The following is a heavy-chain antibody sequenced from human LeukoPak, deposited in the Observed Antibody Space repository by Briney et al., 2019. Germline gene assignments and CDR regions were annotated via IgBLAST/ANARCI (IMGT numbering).Heavy chain of an antibody. J-gene: IGHJ4*02. CDR2: ISGSGSST. CDR3: AKAPLYYYDSSGYTDY. Sequence: GGSLTLSCAASGFTFSSYAMCWVRQASGTGLEWVSAISGSGSSTYYADSVKGRFTISRDNSKNTLYLQMNRLRAEDTARYYCAKAPLYYYDSSGYTDYWGQGTLVTVSS. V-gene: IGHV3-23*01. D-gene: IGHD3-22*01. CDR1: GFTFSSYA.